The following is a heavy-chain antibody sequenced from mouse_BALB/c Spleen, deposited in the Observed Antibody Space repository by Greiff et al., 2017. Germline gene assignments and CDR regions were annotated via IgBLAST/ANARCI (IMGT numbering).Heavy chain of an antibody. CDR3: ARGGWEFAY. V-gene: IGHV3-6*02. CDR1: GYSITSGYY. Sequence: EVQLQQSGPGLVKPSQSLSLTCSVTGYSITSGYYWNWIRQFPGNKLEWMGYISYDGSNNYNPSLKNRISITRDTSKNQFFLKLNSVTTEDTATYYCARGGWEFAYWGQGTLVTVSA. J-gene: IGHJ3*01. CDR2: ISYDGSN. D-gene: IGHD4-1*01.